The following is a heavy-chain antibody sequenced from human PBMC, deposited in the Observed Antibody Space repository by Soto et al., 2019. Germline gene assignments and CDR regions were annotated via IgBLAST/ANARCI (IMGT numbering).Heavy chain of an antibody. Sequence: LEALSLTCAVWGGSFSGDYGIWTPLPPGKGLEWIGEIHHSGSTNYNPSLKSRVTISVDTSKNQFSLKLSSVTAADTAVYYCARGPMSSRSWYHYYMDVWGKGTTVT. V-gene: IGHV4-34*01. CDR1: GGSFSGDY. D-gene: IGHD6-13*01. J-gene: IGHJ6*03. CDR3: ARGPMSSRSWYHYYMDV. CDR2: IHHSGST.